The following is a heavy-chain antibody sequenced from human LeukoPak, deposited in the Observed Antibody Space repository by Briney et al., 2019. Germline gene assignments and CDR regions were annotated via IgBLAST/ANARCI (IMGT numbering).Heavy chain of an antibody. CDR1: GFTFSNYA. V-gene: IGHV3-23*01. D-gene: IGHD5-12*01. Sequence: GGSLRLSCAASGFTFSNYAMSWVRQAPGKGLEWVSAFSGSGGSTYYADSVKGRFTISRDNSKNTLYLQMNSLRAEDTAVYYCAKDNRDIVATIDYWGQGTLVTVSS. CDR2: FSGSGGST. CDR3: AKDNRDIVATIDY. J-gene: IGHJ4*02.